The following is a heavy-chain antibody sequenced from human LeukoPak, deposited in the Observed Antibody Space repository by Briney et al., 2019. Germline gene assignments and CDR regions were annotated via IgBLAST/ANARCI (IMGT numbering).Heavy chain of an antibody. D-gene: IGHD6-19*01. CDR2: INRDGSFT. Sequence: GGSLRLSCAASGFTFSNSWMHWLRQPPGKGLVHVSRINRDGSFTDYADFVKGRFTISRDNAKNILYLHMNSLSADDTAVYYCARAGYSSGWYYFDNWGQGILVTVSS. J-gene: IGHJ4*02. V-gene: IGHV3-74*01. CDR3: ARAGYSSGWYYFDN. CDR1: GFTFSNSW.